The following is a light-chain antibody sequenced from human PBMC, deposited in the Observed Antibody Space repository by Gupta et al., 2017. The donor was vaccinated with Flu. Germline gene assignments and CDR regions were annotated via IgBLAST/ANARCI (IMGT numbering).Light chain of an antibody. CDR3: LLFYGGVHI. Sequence: QTVVTQEPSLTVSPRGTVTLTCASNTGAVTSDYFPNWFQRKPGQAPRALIYRTNNKHSWTPARFSGGLLGDKAALTLSGVQPEDEADYFCLLFYGGVHIFGGGTKLTVL. CDR2: RTN. J-gene: IGLJ2*01. CDR1: TGAVTSDYF. V-gene: IGLV7-43*01.